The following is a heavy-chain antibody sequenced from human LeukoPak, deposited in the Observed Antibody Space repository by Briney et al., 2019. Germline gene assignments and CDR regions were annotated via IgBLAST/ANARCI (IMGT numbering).Heavy chain of an antibody. V-gene: IGHV4-4*02. CDR2: IYHRGST. CDR1: GASVISSNW. CDR3: AREIAASGLDY. Sequence: SGTLSLTCAVSGASVISSNWWGWVRQPPGKGLEWIGEIYHRGSTNYNPSLKSRISMSLDESKNQFSLNLASVTAADTAIYYCAREIAASGLDYWGQGILVTVSS. J-gene: IGHJ4*02. D-gene: IGHD6-13*01.